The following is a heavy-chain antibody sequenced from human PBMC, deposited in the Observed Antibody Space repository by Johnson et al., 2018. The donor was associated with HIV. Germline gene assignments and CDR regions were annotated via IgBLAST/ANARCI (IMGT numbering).Heavy chain of an antibody. CDR3: ARESSAGEYSYGII. V-gene: IGHV3-13*01. D-gene: IGHD5-18*01. CDR2: IGTAGDT. J-gene: IGHJ3*02. Sequence: VQLVESGGGLIQPGGSLRLSCAASGFTFSSYDMHWVRQATGKGLEWVSAIGTAGDTYYPGSVKGRFTISRENAKNSLYLQMNSLRAGDTAVYYCARESSAGEYSYGIIWGQGTMVTVSS. CDR1: GFTFSSYD.